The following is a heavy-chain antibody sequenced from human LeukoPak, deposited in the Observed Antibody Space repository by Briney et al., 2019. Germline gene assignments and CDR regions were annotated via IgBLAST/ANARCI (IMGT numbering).Heavy chain of an antibody. CDR1: GYTFTSFA. D-gene: IGHD3-10*01. V-gene: IGHV1-3*01. Sequence: ASVKVSCKASGYTFTSFAIHWVRQAPGQRLEWMGRINAGNGITKYSQKFQGRVTITRDTSASTAYMELSSLRSEDTAVYYCARGTVWFGELCDYWGQGPLVTVSS. CDR2: INAGNGIT. J-gene: IGHJ4*02. CDR3: ARGTVWFGELCDY.